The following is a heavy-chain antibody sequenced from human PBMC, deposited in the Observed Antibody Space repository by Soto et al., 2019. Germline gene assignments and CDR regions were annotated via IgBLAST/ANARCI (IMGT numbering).Heavy chain of an antibody. V-gene: IGHV3-33*01. J-gene: IGHJ4*02. Sequence: QVQLAESGGGVVQPGRSLRLSCEASGFTFNTYSMHWVRQPPGKGLEWLAAICYDGTQKYYADSVKGRFIISRDKSKKTPDLEMNSLRAEDAAVYYCARAGGTTVTGLWHFDSWGQGTLVTVSS. D-gene: IGHD4-17*01. CDR1: GFTFNTYS. CDR3: ARAGGTTVTGLWHFDS. CDR2: ICYDGTQK.